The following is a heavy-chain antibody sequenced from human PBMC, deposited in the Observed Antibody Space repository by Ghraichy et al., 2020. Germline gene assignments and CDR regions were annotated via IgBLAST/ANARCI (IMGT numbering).Heavy chain of an antibody. D-gene: IGHD5-18*01. CDR2: IYYSGST. CDR1: GGSISSYY. Sequence: SETLSLTCTVSGGSISSYYWSWIRQPPGKGLEWIGYIYYSGSTNYNPSLKSRVTISVDTSKNQFSLKLSSVTAADTAVYYCARMIQLWLTPGGRFDPWGQGTLVTVSS. CDR3: ARMIQLWLTPGGRFDP. J-gene: IGHJ5*02. V-gene: IGHV4-59*01.